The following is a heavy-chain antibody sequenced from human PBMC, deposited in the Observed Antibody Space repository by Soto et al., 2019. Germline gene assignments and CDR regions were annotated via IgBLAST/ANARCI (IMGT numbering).Heavy chain of an antibody. Sequence: GASVKVSCKVSGYTVSELSMHWVRQAPGKGFEWMGGYDVEAGETIYAQKFQGRVTMADDTSTETAYMELSSLRSEDTAVYYCARYGSGSYYIYYYYGMDVWGQGTTVTVSS. CDR3: ARYGSGSYYIYYYYGMDV. CDR1: GYTVSELS. CDR2: YDVEAGET. J-gene: IGHJ6*02. D-gene: IGHD3-10*01. V-gene: IGHV1-24*01.